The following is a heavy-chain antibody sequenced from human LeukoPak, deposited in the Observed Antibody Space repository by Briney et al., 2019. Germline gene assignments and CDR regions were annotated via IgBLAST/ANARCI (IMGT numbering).Heavy chain of an antibody. CDR2: ISYDGSNK. D-gene: IGHD5-24*01. CDR1: GSTLIAFP. V-gene: IGHV3-30-3*01. CDR3: ARVTGWLQPFDY. Sequence: GGPLRSPVPPLGSTLIAFPRTGAGQAPGKGLGGGAVISYDGSNKYYADSVKGRFTISRDNSKNTLYLQMNSLRAEDTAVYYCARVTGWLQPFDYWGQGTLVTVSS. J-gene: IGHJ4*02.